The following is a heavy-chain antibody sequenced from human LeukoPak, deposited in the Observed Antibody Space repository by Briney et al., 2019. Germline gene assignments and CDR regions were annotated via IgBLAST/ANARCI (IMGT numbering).Heavy chain of an antibody. CDR1: GFTFSTYG. Sequence: GGSLRLSCAASGFTFSTYGMHWVRQAPGKGLEWVAVMWSDGATKYYSGSVKGRFTISRDIGGNTLYLQMSSLRAEDTAIYYCARDGHSSGYYYVFDFWGQGTLVTVSS. CDR3: ARDGHSSGYYYVFDF. CDR2: MWSDGATK. V-gene: IGHV3-33*01. D-gene: IGHD3-22*01. J-gene: IGHJ4*02.